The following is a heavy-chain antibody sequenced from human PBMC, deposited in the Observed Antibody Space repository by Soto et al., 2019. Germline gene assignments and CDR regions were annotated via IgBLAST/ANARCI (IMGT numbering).Heavy chain of an antibody. Sequence: QVQLVESGGGVVQPGRSLRLSCAASGFSLSSYAMHWVRQAPGKGLDWVALISYDGTDKYYADSVKGRFTISRDNSKNTLYLQMNSLRTEDTAVYYCARGTTNWNYPPWGQGTLVTVSS. J-gene: IGHJ5*02. D-gene: IGHD1-7*01. CDR1: GFSLSSYA. V-gene: IGHV3-30-3*01. CDR3: ARGTTNWNYPP. CDR2: ISYDGTDK.